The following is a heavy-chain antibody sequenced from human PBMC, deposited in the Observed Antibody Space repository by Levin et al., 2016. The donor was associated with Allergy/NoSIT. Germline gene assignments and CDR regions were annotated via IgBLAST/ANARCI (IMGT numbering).Heavy chain of an antibody. Sequence: GESLKISCAVSGFTFSHYAMNWVRQAPGKGLEWVSHISTSSSYTKYADSVKGRFTISRDNAKNSLYLQMNSLRAEDTAVYYCVRGNGEHRGFDYWGQGTLVTVSS. CDR3: VRGNGEHRGFDY. J-gene: IGHJ4*02. D-gene: IGHD1-14*01. V-gene: IGHV3-11*05. CDR2: ISTSSSYT. CDR1: GFTFSHYA.